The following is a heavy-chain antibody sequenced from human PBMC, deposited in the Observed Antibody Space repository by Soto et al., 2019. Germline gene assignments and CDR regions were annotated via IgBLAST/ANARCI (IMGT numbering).Heavy chain of an antibody. D-gene: IGHD6-13*01. CDR2: SKAGNGNT. J-gene: IGHJ4*02. CDR3: ARPHFSSTYYFVY. Sequence: QVQLVQSGAEVKKPGASVKVSCKASGYTFTSYAMHWVRQAPGQRLEWMGWSKAGNGNTKYSQEFQGIVNITRDTSASTAYMELNSLRSEDTAVYYCARPHFSSTYYFVYWGQGTLVTVSS. CDR1: GYTFTSYA. V-gene: IGHV1-3*01.